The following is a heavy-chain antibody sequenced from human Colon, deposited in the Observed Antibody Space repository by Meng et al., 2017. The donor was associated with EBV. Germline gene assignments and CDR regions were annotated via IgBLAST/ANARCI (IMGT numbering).Heavy chain of an antibody. D-gene: IGHD2-15*01. CDR1: GYTFGSYG. V-gene: IGHV1-18*01. J-gene: IGHJ4*02. CDR2: FVNYVDT. Sequence: VHLLQSGTGVKKPGASVGVSCKASGYTFGSYGICWVRQAPGQGLEWMGWFVNYVDTYPAPKFQGRVTMTTDTHTNTAFMELRSLTSDDTAVYYCASGTPGRSYCDYWGQGTLVTVSS. CDR3: ASGTPGRSYCDY.